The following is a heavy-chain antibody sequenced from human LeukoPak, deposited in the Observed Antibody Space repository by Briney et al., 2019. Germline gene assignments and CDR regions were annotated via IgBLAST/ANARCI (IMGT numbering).Heavy chain of an antibody. CDR3: ARVMSSGWYYDY. CDR1: GGFISSYY. D-gene: IGHD6-19*01. Sequence: SETLSLTCTVCGGFISSYYWRWIRQPAAKGLEWIGRIYTSGSTNYNPSLKSRVTISVDKSKNQFSLKLSSVTAADTAVYYCARVMSSGWYYDYWGQGILVTVSS. CDR2: IYTSGST. V-gene: IGHV4-4*07. J-gene: IGHJ4*02.